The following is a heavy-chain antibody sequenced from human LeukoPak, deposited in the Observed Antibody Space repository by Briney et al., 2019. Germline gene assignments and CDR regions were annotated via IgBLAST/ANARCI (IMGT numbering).Heavy chain of an antibody. CDR3: ARGGGATRIDY. CDR2: IYTSGST. V-gene: IGHV4-61*02. D-gene: IGHD5-12*01. Sequence: SQTLSLTCSVSGDSIRSGTYYWSWIRQPAGKGLEWIGRIYTSGSTSYNPSLKSRVTISVDTSKNQFSLKLTSVTAADLAVYYCARGGGATRIDYWGQGTLVTVSS. CDR1: GDSIRSGTYY. J-gene: IGHJ4*02.